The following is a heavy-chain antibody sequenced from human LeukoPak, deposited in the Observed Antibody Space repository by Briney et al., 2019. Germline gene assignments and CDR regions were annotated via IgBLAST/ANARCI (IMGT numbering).Heavy chain of an antibody. V-gene: IGHV3-7*01. Sequence: GGSLRLSCAASGFTFSSYSMNWVRQAPGKGLAWVANIIEGGDVKYYVDSVKGRFTISRDNTKNSLYLQMTSLRADDTAVYYCARVGKNGWDFDHWGQGTLVTVSS. CDR2: IIEGGDVK. CDR3: ARVGKNGWDFDH. D-gene: IGHD6-19*01. J-gene: IGHJ4*02. CDR1: GFTFSSYS.